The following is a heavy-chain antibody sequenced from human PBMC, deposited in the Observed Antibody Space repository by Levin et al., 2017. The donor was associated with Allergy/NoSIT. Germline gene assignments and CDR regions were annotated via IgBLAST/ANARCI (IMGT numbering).Heavy chain of an antibody. CDR2: IRSKANGATT. D-gene: IGHD2-15*01. J-gene: IGHJ4*02. V-gene: IGHV3-49*03. Sequence: GESLKISCTASGFTFGDYAMSWFRQAPGKGLEWVGFIRSKANGATTEYAASVKGRFSISRDDSKSIVYLQMNSLKTEDTAVYYCTRGFVVAHYWGQGTLVTVSS. CDR3: TRGFVVAHY. CDR1: GFTFGDYA.